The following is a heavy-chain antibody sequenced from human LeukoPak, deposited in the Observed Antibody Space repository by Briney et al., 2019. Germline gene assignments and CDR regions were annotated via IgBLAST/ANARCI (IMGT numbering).Heavy chain of an antibody. CDR2: ISDNGRNI. Sequence: GGSLRLSCAASGFTFSDHYMGWIRQAPGKGLEWVSYISDNGRNIYYADSVKGRFTLSRDNAKNSLYLQMNSLRAEDTAVYYCARGIYYGSYYFDYWGQGTLVTVSS. CDR1: GFTFSDHY. D-gene: IGHD3-10*01. CDR3: ARGIYYGSYYFDY. V-gene: IGHV3-11*04. J-gene: IGHJ4*02.